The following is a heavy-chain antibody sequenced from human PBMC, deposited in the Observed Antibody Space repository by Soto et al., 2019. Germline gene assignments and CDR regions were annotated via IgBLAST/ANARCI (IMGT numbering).Heavy chain of an antibody. V-gene: IGHV4-59*01. J-gene: IGHJ6*02. Sequence: LSLTCTVSGGSISSYYWSWIRQPPGKGLEWIGYIYYSGSTNYNPSLKSRVTISVDTSKNQFSLKLSSVTAADTAVYYCASSKHITMVRGVYYGMDVWGQGTTVTVSS. D-gene: IGHD3-10*01. CDR2: IYYSGST. CDR1: GGSISSYY. CDR3: ASSKHITMVRGVYYGMDV.